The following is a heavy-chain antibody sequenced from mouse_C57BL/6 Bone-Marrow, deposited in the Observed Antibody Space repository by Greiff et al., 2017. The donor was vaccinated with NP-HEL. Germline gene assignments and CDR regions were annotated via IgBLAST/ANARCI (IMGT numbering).Heavy chain of an antibody. CDR3: ARQYYYGRFYAMDY. CDR2: ISSGSSTI. D-gene: IGHD1-1*01. CDR1: GFTFSDYG. V-gene: IGHV5-17*01. J-gene: IGHJ4*01. Sequence: EVQLVESGGGLVKPGGSLKLSCAASGFTFSDYGMHWVRQAPETGLEWVAYISSGSSTIYYADTVKGRFTISRDNAKNTLFLQMTSLRSEDTAMYYCARQYYYGRFYAMDYWGQGTSVTVSS.